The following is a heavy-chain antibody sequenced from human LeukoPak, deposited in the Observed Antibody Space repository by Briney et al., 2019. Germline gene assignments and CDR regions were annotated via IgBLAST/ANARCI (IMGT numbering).Heavy chain of an antibody. CDR1: GFTFSSYA. D-gene: IGHD6-19*01. CDR3: AKDYAAVALLGYYMDV. J-gene: IGHJ6*03. V-gene: IGHV3-23*01. CDR2: ISGSGGST. Sequence: GGSLRLSCAASGFTFSSYAMSWVRQAPGKGLEWVSAISGSGGSTYYADSVKGRFTISRDNSKYTLYLQMNSLRAEDTAVYYCAKDYAAVALLGYYMDVWGKGTTVTVSS.